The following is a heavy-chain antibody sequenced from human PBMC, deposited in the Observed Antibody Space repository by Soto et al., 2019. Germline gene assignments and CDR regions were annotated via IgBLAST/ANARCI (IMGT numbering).Heavy chain of an antibody. CDR2: IWYDGSNK. CDR1: GFTFSTSG. V-gene: IGHV3-33*01. CDR3: ARVSGWSLDY. D-gene: IGHD6-19*01. J-gene: IGHJ4*02. Sequence: QVQLVESGGGVVQPGRSKRLSCAASGFTFSTSGMHWVRQAPGKGLEWVAVIWYDGSNKYYADSVKGRFTISRDNSKNTLSLQMNSLRAEDTAVYYCARVSGWSLDYWGQGTLVTVSS.